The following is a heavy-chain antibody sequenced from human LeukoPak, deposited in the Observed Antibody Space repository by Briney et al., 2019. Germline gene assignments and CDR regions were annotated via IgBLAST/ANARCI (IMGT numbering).Heavy chain of an antibody. D-gene: IGHD6-19*01. V-gene: IGHV5-51*01. CDR2: IYPGDSDI. CDR1: GYSFSTYW. J-gene: IGHJ3*02. CDR3: GTKWLGLNCAFDI. Sequence: GESLKISCKSSGYSFSTYWIGWVRQMPGKGLQWMGIIYPGDSDIRYSPSFQGQVIISADKSISTAYLEWSSLKASDTAVDYCGTKWLGLNCAFDIWGQGTVVTVSS.